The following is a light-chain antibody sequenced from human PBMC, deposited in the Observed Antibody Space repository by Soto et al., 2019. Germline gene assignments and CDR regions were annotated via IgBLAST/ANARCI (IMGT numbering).Light chain of an antibody. Sequence: EIGLTQSPGTPFFSPGEKATLSCRASQSVSSSYLAWYQQKPGQAPRLLIYGASSRATGIPDRFSGSGSGTDFTLTISRLGPEDFAVYYCQQYGSSPAFGGVTRWIS. V-gene: IGKV3-20*01. J-gene: IGKJ4*01. CDR2: GAS. CDR3: QQYGSSPA. CDR1: QSVSSSY.